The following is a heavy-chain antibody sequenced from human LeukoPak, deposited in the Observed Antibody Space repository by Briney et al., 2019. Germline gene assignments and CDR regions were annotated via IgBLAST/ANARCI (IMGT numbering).Heavy chain of an antibody. CDR2: IYPNSGGT. J-gene: IGHJ4*02. CDR3: VRARSGYDYAFDY. D-gene: IGHD5-12*01. CDR1: GYTFIGYH. V-gene: IGHV1-2*02. Sequence: GASVKVSCKASGYTFIGYHMHWVRQAPGQGLEWMGWIYPNSGGTHYAQDFQGRVTMTRHTSISTAYMELSRLTSDDTAVYYCVRARSGYDYAFDYWGQGTLVTVSS.